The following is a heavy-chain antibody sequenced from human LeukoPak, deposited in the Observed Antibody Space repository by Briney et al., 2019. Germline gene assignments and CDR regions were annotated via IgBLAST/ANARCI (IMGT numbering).Heavy chain of an antibody. Sequence: ASVKVSCKASGYTFTSYGISWVRQAPGEGLEWMGWISAYNGNTNYAQKLQGRVTMTTDTSTSTAYMELRSLRSDDTAVYYCATSRPEDYYYYYYMDVRGKGTTVTVSS. CDR3: ATSRPEDYYYYYYMDV. CDR1: GYTFTSYG. V-gene: IGHV1-18*01. CDR2: ISAYNGNT. D-gene: IGHD1-14*01. J-gene: IGHJ6*03.